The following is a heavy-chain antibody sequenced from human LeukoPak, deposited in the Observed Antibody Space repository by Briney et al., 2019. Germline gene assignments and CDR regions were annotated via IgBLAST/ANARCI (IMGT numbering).Heavy chain of an antibody. CDR1: GYTFTSYD. CDR2: MNPNSGNT. D-gene: IGHD2-21*02. Sequence: GASVKVSCKASGYTFTSYDINWVRQATGQGLEWMGWMNPNSGNTGYAQKFQGRVTMTRNTSISTAYMELSSLRSEDTAVYYCATDVVVTAGLMGYFDYWGQGTLVTVSS. V-gene: IGHV1-8*01. J-gene: IGHJ4*02. CDR3: ATDVVVTAGLMGYFDY.